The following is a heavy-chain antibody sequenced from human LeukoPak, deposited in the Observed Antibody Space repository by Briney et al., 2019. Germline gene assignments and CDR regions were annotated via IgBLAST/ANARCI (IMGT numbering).Heavy chain of an antibody. Sequence: SETLSLTCAVYGGSFSGYYWSWIRQPPGKGLEWIGEINHSGSTNYNPSLKSRVTISVDTSKNQFSLKLSSVTAADTAVYYCASGGARTYYYYYGMDVWGKGTTVTVSS. CDR1: GGSFSGYY. CDR3: ASGGARTYYYYYGMDV. CDR2: INHSGST. V-gene: IGHV4-34*01. D-gene: IGHD1-26*01. J-gene: IGHJ6*04.